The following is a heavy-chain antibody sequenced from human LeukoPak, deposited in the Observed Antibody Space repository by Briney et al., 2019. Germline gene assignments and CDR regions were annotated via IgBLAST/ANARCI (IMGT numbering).Heavy chain of an antibody. V-gene: IGHV4-59*01. Sequence: SETLSLTCTVSGGSISSYYWSWIRQPPGKGLVWIGYIYYSGSTDYNPSLKSRVTISVDTSKNQFSLKLSSVTAADTAVYYCARAGSSGYYGAFDIWGQGTMVTVSS. J-gene: IGHJ3*02. CDR2: IYYSGST. CDR3: ARAGSSGYYGAFDI. CDR1: GGSISSYY. D-gene: IGHD3-22*01.